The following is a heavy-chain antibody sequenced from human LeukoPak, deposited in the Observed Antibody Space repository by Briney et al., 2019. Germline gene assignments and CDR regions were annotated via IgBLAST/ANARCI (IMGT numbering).Heavy chain of an antibody. CDR1: GFTFSSYG. V-gene: IGHV3-30*02. J-gene: IGHJ3*02. Sequence: PGGSLRLSCAASGFTFSSYGMHWVRQAPGKGLEWVAFIRYDGSNKYYADSVKGRFTISRDNSKSTPYLQMNSLRAEDTAVYYCAKKEQTSRGDAFDIWGQGTMVTVSS. CDR2: IRYDGSNK. D-gene: IGHD1-26*01. CDR3: AKKEQTSRGDAFDI.